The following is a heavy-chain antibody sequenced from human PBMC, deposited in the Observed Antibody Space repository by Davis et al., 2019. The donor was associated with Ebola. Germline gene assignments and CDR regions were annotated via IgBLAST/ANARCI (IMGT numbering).Heavy chain of an antibody. V-gene: IGHV4-59*01. CDR2: IYYSGST. Sequence: PSETLSLTCTVSGGSFSSYYWSWIRLPPGKGLEWIGYIYYSGSTNYNPSLRSRVTISLDTSKSQFSLRLSSVTAADTAVYYCARSDSLVVPATVLPYYYYYMDVWGKGTTVTVSS. CDR1: GGSFSSYY. J-gene: IGHJ6*03. CDR3: ARSDSLVVPATVLPYYYYYMDV. D-gene: IGHD2-2*02.